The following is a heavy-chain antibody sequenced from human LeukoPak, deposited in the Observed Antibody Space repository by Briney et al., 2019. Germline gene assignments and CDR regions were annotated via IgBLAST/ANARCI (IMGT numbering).Heavy chain of an antibody. D-gene: IGHD7-27*01. J-gene: IGHJ4*02. V-gene: IGHV4-30-4*01. CDR3: ARARNWGIFDY. Sequence: SETLSLTCTVSGGSISSGDYYWSWIRQPPGKGLEWIGYIYYSGSTYYNPSLKSRVTISVDTSKNQFSLRLRSVTAADTAVYYCARARNWGIFDYWGQGTLVTVSS. CDR1: GGSISSGDYY. CDR2: IYYSGST.